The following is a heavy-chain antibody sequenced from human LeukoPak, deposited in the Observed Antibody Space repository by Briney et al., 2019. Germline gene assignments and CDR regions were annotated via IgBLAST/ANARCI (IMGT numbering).Heavy chain of an antibody. Sequence: GGSLRLSCAASGFTVSSNYMSWVRQAPGKGLEWVSVIYSGGSTYYADSVKGRFTISRDNSKNTLYLQMNSLRAEDTAVYYCAKEIRGVIIPFDYWGQGTLVTVSS. CDR3: AKEIRGVIIPFDY. CDR1: GFTVSSNY. V-gene: IGHV3-66*01. CDR2: IYSGGST. J-gene: IGHJ4*02. D-gene: IGHD3-10*01.